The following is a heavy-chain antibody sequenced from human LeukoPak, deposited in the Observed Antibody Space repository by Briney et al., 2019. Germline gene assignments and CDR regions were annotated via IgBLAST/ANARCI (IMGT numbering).Heavy chain of an antibody. V-gene: IGHV3-53*01. CDR1: GFTVSSNY. J-gene: IGHJ4*02. Sequence: PGGSLRLSCAASGFTVSSNYMSWVRQAPGKGLEWVSFIFSDGSTYYADSVKGRFTISRDNSKNTLYLQMNSLRAEDTAVYYCARYQCSGGSCYSAYWGQGTLVTVSS. D-gene: IGHD2-15*01. CDR3: ARYQCSGGSCYSAY. CDR2: IFSDGST.